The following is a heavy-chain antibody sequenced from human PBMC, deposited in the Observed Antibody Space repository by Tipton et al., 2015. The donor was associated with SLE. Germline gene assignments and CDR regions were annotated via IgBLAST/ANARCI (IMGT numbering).Heavy chain of an antibody. Sequence: QVQLVPSGAEVKKPGSSVKVSCKASGGTFSSYTISWVRQAPGQGLEWMGRIIPILGIANYAQKFQGRVTITADKSTSTAYMELSSLRSDDTAVYYCARRDRRLFQHWGQGTLVTVSS. CDR2: IIPILGIA. CDR3: ARRDRRLFQH. V-gene: IGHV1-69*09. CDR1: GGTFSSYT. D-gene: IGHD1-14*01. J-gene: IGHJ1*01.